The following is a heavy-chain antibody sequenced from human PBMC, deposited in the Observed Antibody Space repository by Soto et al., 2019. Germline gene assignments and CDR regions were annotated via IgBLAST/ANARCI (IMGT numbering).Heavy chain of an antibody. D-gene: IGHD6-19*01. J-gene: IGHJ4*02. CDR2: ISGSGGST. Sequence: SLRLSCAASGFTFSSYAMSWVRQAPGKGLEWVSAISGSGGSTYYADSVKGRFTISRVNSKNTLHLQMNSLRAEDTAVFYCAIDPTPYSSGWSFFDYWGQGTLVTVSS. CDR1: GFTFSSYA. V-gene: IGHV3-23*01. CDR3: AIDPTPYSSGWSFFDY.